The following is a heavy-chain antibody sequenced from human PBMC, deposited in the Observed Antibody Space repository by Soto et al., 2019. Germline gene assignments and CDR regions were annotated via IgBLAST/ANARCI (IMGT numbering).Heavy chain of an antibody. J-gene: IGHJ6*02. D-gene: IGHD3-10*01. CDR3: ARDPSYYYGSGSSDYYYYYGMDV. CDR2: SYYSGST. Sequence: QVQLQESGPGLVKPSETLSLTCTVSGGSISSYYWSWIRQPPGKGLEWIGYSYYSGSTNYNPSLKSRVTISVDTSKNQFSLKLSSVTAADTAVYYCARDPSYYYGSGSSDYYYYYGMDVWGQGTTVTVSS. V-gene: IGHV4-59*01. CDR1: GGSISSYY.